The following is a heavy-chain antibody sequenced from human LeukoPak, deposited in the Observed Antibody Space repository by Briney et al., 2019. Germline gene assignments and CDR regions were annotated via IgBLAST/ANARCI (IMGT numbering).Heavy chain of an antibody. CDR1: GFSISDSS. Sequence: GGSLRVSCVASGFSISDSSMHWVRQASGKGREYVGHIRSKAQGYTTAYSASLKGRVTISRDHSENTAYLQMNSLRTEDTAVYYCTRHDLGYSCYDGLCGQGTQASVS. D-gene: IGHD5-12*01. J-gene: IGHJ4*02. CDR3: TRHDLGYSCYDGL. CDR2: IRSKAQGYTT. V-gene: IGHV3-73*01.